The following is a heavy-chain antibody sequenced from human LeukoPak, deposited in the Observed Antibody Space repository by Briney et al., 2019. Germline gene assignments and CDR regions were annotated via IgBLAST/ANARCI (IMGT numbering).Heavy chain of an antibody. Sequence: PGGSLRLSCAASGFTFSRYAMSSVRQAPGQGLEGVSGISGSGGNIHYVDSVKGRFTISRDNSKNMLYLQMNSLRAEDTAVYYCAKTDRTGALGRFRMRSDAFDIWGQGTMVTVSS. CDR2: ISGSGGNI. D-gene: IGHD3-3*01. CDR1: GFTFSRYA. J-gene: IGHJ3*02. CDR3: AKTDRTGALGRFRMRSDAFDI. V-gene: IGHV3-23*01.